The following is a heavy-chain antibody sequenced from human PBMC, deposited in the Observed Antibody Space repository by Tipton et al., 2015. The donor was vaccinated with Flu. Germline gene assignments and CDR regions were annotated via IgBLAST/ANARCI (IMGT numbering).Heavy chain of an antibody. CDR2: IYRGDRT. V-gene: IGHV3-53*01. CDR1: GFTVSTNY. CDR3: ARVREADYAYGMDV. D-gene: IGHD3-16*01. J-gene: IGHJ6*02. Sequence: SLRLSCEASGFTVSTNYMGWVRQAPGKGLEWVSVIYRGDRTYYADAVKGRFTTSRDNSKNTLYVQMNSLRVEDTAAYYCARVREADYAYGMDVWGQGTTVTVSS.